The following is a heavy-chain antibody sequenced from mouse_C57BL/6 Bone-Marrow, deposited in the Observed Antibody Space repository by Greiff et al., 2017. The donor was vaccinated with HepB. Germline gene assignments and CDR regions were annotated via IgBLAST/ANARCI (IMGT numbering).Heavy chain of an antibody. CDR2: IHPNSGST. V-gene: IGHV1-64*01. D-gene: IGHD1-1*01. CDR1: GYTFTSYW. CDR3: AREATTVVATRGLAY. J-gene: IGHJ2*01. Sequence: QVHVKQPGAELVKPGASVKLSCKASGYTFTSYWMHWVKQRPGQGLEWIGMIHPNSGSTNYNEKFKSKATLTVDKSSSTAYMQLSSLTSEDSAVYYCAREATTVVATRGLAYWGQGTTLTVSS.